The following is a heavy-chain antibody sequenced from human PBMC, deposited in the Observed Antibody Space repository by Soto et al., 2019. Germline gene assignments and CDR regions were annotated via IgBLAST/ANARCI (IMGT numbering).Heavy chain of an antibody. CDR3: AKDPVEMAPRTGYYGMDV. Sequence: QVRLVESGGGVAQPGRSLRLSCVASESSFSSYGMHWVRQAPGKGLEWVAVISYDGNYKSYADSVKGRITISRDNSKKTLYLQMNSLRPEDTAVFYCAKDPVEMAPRTGYYGMDVWGQGTTVTVSS. CDR2: ISYDGNYK. CDR1: ESSFSSYG. J-gene: IGHJ6*02. D-gene: IGHD5-12*01. V-gene: IGHV3-30*18.